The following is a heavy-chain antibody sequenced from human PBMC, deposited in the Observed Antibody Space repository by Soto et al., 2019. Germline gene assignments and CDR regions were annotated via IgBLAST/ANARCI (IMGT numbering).Heavy chain of an antibody. Sequence: SETLSLTCTVSGGSVSSFHWSWIRQSPGKGLEWIGYVFYTGNTKYNPALKRRVTISVDTSKKQFSLKLSSVTAADTAVYYCARGIGDPLLLWFGELARHYYYYGMDVWG. D-gene: IGHD3-10*01. CDR2: VFYTGNT. J-gene: IGHJ6*01. CDR3: ARGIGDPLLLWFGELARHYYYYGMDV. CDR1: GGSVSSFH. V-gene: IGHV4-59*02.